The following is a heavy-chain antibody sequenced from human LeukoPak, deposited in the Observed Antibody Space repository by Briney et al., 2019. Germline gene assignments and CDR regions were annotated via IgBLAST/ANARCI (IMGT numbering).Heavy chain of an antibody. V-gene: IGHV1-69*04. Sequence: SVKVSCKASGGTFSSYAISWVRQAPGQGLEWMGRITPILGIANYAQKFQGRVTITADKSTSTAYMELSSLRSEDTAVYYCARVHRAAAGFDYWGQGTLVTVSS. J-gene: IGHJ4*02. CDR2: ITPILGIA. CDR1: GGTFSSYA. CDR3: ARVHRAAAGFDY. D-gene: IGHD6-13*01.